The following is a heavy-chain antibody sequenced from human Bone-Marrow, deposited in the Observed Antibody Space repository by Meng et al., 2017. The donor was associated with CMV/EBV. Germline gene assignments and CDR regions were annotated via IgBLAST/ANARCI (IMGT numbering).Heavy chain of an antibody. CDR3: ARETITIFEGDYYYYGMDV. D-gene: IGHD3-3*01. Sequence: SETLSLTCTVSGGSISSSSYYWGWIRQPPGKGLEWIGSIYYSGSTYYNPSLKSRVTISVDTSKNQFSLKLSSVTAADTAVYYCARETITIFEGDYYYYGMDVWGQGITVTVSS. CDR1: GGSISSSSYY. J-gene: IGHJ6*02. CDR2: IYYSGST. V-gene: IGHV4-39*07.